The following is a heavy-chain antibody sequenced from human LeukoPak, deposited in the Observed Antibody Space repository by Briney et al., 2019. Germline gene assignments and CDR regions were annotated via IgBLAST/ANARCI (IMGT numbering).Heavy chain of an antibody. J-gene: IGHJ4*02. Sequence: GSLRLSCAASGFTFSSYAMSWVRQAPGKGLEWVSAISGGGGNTFYADSVKGRFTISRDNSKNTLYLQMNSLRAEDTAVYYCAKDRWGYCSSTSCYLGDYWGQGTLVTVSS. CDR2: ISGGGGNT. CDR3: AKDRWGYCSSTSCYLGDY. D-gene: IGHD2-2*01. CDR1: GFTFSSYA. V-gene: IGHV3-23*01.